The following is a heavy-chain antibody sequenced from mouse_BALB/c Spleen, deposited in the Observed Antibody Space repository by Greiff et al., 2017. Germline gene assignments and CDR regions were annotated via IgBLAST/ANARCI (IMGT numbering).Heavy chain of an antibody. CDR2: IYPSDSYT. CDR3: TKGDYPYAMDY. V-gene: IGHV1-69*02. J-gene: IGHJ4*01. D-gene: IGHD5-5*01. Sequence: QVQLQQPGAELVRPGASVKLSCKASGYTFTSYWINWVKQRPGQGLEWIGNIYPSDSYTNYNQKFKDKATLTVDKSSSTAYMQLSSPTSEDSAVYYCTKGDYPYAMDYWGQGTSVTVSS. CDR1: GYTFTSYW.